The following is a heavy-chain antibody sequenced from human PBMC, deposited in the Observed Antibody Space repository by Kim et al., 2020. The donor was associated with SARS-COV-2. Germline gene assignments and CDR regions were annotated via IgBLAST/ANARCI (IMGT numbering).Heavy chain of an antibody. Sequence: SVKVSCKASGGTFSSYAISWVRQAPGQGLEWMGGIIPIFGTANYAQKFQGRVTITADESTSTAYMELSSLRSEDTAVYYCARPYGGNNDAFDIWGQGTMVTVSS. V-gene: IGHV1-69*13. CDR1: GGTFSSYA. CDR3: ARPYGGNNDAFDI. CDR2: IIPIFGTA. D-gene: IGHD4-17*01. J-gene: IGHJ3*02.